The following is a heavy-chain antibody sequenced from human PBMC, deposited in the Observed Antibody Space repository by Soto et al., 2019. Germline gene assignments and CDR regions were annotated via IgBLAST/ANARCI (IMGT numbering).Heavy chain of an antibody. V-gene: IGHV3-30*18. D-gene: IGHD6-13*01. J-gene: IGHJ1*01. CDR2: ISYDGSNK. CDR3: AKDVQQLAPEYFQH. CDR1: GFTFSSYV. Sequence: GGSLRLSCAASGFTFSSYVMHWVRQAPGKGLEWVAVISYDGSNKYYADSVKGRFTISRDNSKNTLYLQMNSLRADDTAVYYCAKDVQQLAPEYFQHWGQGTLVTVPQ.